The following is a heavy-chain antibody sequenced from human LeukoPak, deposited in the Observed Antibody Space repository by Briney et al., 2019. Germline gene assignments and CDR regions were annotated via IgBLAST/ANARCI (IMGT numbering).Heavy chain of an antibody. V-gene: IGHV4-34*01. CDR2: INHSGST. J-gene: IGHJ4*02. CDR3: ARGDDSKGGFYYFDY. D-gene: IGHD3-22*01. CDR1: GGSFSDYY. Sequence: SGTLSLTCAVYGGSFSDYYWSWIRQPPGKGLEWIGEINHSGSTNYNPSLKSRVPISVDTSKNQFSLKLSSVTAADTAVYYCARGDDSKGGFYYFDYWGQGTLVTVSS.